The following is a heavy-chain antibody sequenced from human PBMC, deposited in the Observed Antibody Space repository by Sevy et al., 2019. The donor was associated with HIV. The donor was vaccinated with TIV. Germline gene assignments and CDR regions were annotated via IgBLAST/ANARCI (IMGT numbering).Heavy chain of an antibody. CDR3: AGDSSSDSLSSFDF. J-gene: IGHJ4*02. CDR2: IYAGGTT. Sequence: GGSLRLSCAVSGFPFSNYWMTWVRQAPGKGLEWVSVIYAGGTTYYADSVKGRFTISRDNSNNTLYLQMNSLRADDTAVYFCAGDSSSDSLSSFDFWGQGTLVTVSS. V-gene: IGHV3-53*01. D-gene: IGHD6-19*01. CDR1: GFPFSNYW.